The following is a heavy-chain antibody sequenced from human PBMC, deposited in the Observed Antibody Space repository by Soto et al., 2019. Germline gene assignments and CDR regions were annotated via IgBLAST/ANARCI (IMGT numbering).Heavy chain of an antibody. Sequence: QVQLVQSGAEVKKPGSSVKVSCKASGGTFSSYAISWVRQAPGQGLEWMGGIIPIFGTANYAKQFQGRVTITADESTSTAYMELSSLRSEDTAVYYCATEYAARKHWYFDLWGRGTLVTVSS. V-gene: IGHV1-69*12. CDR1: GGTFSSYA. CDR2: IIPIFGTA. D-gene: IGHD2-2*01. J-gene: IGHJ2*01. CDR3: ATEYAARKHWYFDL.